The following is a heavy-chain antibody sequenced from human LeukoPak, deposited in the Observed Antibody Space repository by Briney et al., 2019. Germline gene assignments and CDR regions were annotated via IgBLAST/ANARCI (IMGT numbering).Heavy chain of an antibody. CDR1: GFTFSSYS. J-gene: IGHJ4*02. D-gene: IGHD2-2*01. CDR3: ARVDWYCSSTSCPPDY. CDR2: ISSSSSTI. Sequence: GGSLRLSCAASGFTFSSYSMNWVRQAPGKGLEWVSYISSSSSTIYYADSVKGRFTISRDNAKNSLYLQMNSLRAEDTAVYYCARVDWYCSSTSCPPDYWGQGTLVTVSS. V-gene: IGHV3-48*04.